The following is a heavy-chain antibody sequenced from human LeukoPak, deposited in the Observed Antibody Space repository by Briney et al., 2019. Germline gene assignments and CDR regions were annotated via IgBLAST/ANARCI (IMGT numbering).Heavy chain of an antibody. CDR2: IYYSGST. CDR3: ARGVDTAYDY. CDR1: GDSIKSYY. J-gene: IGHJ4*02. D-gene: IGHD5-18*01. V-gene: IGHV4-39*07. Sequence: SETLSLTCTVSGDSIKSYYWGWIRQPPGKGLEWIGSIYYSGSTYYNPSLKSRVTISVDTSKNQFSLKLSSVTAADTAVYYCARGVDTAYDYWGQGTLVTVSS.